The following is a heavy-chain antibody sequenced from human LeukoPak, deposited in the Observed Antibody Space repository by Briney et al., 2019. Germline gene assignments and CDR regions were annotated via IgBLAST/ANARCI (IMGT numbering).Heavy chain of an antibody. CDR2: IIPIFGTA. CDR1: VGTFSSYA. V-gene: IGHV1-69*05. CDR3: AREPLRQQWLVDAFDI. Sequence: SVKVSCKASVGTFSSYAISWVRQAPGQGLEWMGRIIPIFGTANYAQKFQGRVTITTDESTSTAYMELSSLRSEDTAVYYCAREPLRQQWLVDAFDIWGQGTMVTVSS. J-gene: IGHJ3*02. D-gene: IGHD6-19*01.